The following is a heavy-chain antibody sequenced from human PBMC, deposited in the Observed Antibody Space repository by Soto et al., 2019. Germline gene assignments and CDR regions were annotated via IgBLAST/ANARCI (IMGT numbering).Heavy chain of an antibody. J-gene: IGHJ5*02. D-gene: IGHD3-3*01. CDR2: IYWDDDK. Sequence: QITLKESGPTLVKPTQTLTLTCSFSGFSLSTSGVGVGWIRQPPGKALEWLALIYWDDDKRYSPSLRSRLTITKDTSKNQVVLTVTKMDPVDTATYYCVHANDFLSATNWFDPWGQGTLVTVSS. CDR3: VHANDFLSATNWFDP. V-gene: IGHV2-5*02. CDR1: GFSLSTSGVG.